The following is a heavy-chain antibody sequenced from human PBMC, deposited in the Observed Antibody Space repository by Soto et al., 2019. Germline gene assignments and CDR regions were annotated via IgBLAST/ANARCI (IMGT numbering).Heavy chain of an antibody. D-gene: IGHD2-15*01. J-gene: IGHJ4*02. CDR3: ARDLWWELH. V-gene: IGHV3-23*01. CDR1: GFSFSSHA. Sequence: EVQLLESGGGLVQPGGALRLSCAASGFSFSSHAMSWVRQAPGKGLEWVSSISAGADGAYYADSVKGRFTISRAHSNNPLYLQMNSVRAEDTAVYFCARDLWWELHWGQGTLVTVSS. CDR2: ISAGADGA.